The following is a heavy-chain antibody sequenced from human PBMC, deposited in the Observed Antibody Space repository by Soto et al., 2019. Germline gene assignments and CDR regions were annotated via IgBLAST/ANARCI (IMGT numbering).Heavy chain of an antibody. Sequence: PGGGLRRTCADSGISFEDYTIQWVRHTPGQGPEWISPIRWDGGRTLYSDSVTGRFIISRDNSKNSLYLQRNSLTTEDTALYFCARASYDVLTGQKRYFDHWGHGTQGTVSS. J-gene: IGHJ4*01. V-gene: IGHV3-43*01. CDR3: ARASYDVLTGQKRYFDH. CDR2: IRWDGGRT. D-gene: IGHD3-9*01. CDR1: GISFEDYT.